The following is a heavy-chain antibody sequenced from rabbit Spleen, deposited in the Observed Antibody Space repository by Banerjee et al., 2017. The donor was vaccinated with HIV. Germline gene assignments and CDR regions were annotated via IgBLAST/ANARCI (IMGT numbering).Heavy chain of an antibody. D-gene: IGHD2-1*01. Sequence: QSLEESGGDLVKPGASLTLTCIASGVSFSGDYMCWVRQAPGKGLEWIGCIYTGSGSTYYASWVNGRFTISRSTSLNTVTLQMTSLTAADTATYFCARDDDGDRYWTFNLWGQGTLVTVS. CDR1: GVSFSGDY. J-gene: IGHJ4*01. CDR3: ARDDDGDRYWTFNL. CDR2: IYTGSGST. V-gene: IGHV1S40*01.